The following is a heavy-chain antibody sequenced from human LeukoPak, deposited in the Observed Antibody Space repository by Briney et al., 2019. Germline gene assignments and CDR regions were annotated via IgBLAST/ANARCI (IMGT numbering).Heavy chain of an antibody. V-gene: IGHV3-30*02. J-gene: IGHJ4*02. CDR1: GFTFSSYG. CDR2: IRYDGSNK. D-gene: IGHD3-10*01. CDR3: ARGEYGSGSYHIDY. Sequence: GGSLRLSCAASGFTFSSYGMHWVRQAPGKGLEWVAFIRYDGSNKYYADSVKGRFTISRDNSKNTLYLQMNSLRAEDTAVYYCARGEYGSGSYHIDYWGQGTLVTVSS.